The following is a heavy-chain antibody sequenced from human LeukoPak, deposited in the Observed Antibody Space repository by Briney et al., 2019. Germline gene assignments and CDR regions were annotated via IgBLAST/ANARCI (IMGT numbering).Heavy chain of an antibody. Sequence: GESLKISCKGSGYSFTNYWIGWVRQMPGKGLEWMGIIYPGDSDTRYSPSFQGQVTISADKSISIAYLQWSGLKASDTAMYYCARHRRIVGAEFDYWGQGTLVTVSS. CDR2: IYPGDSDT. D-gene: IGHD1-26*01. J-gene: IGHJ4*02. CDR1: GYSFTNYW. CDR3: ARHRRIVGAEFDY. V-gene: IGHV5-51*01.